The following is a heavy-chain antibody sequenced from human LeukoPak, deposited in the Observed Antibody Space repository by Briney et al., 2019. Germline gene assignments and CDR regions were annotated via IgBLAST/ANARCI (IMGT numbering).Heavy chain of an antibody. J-gene: IGHJ4*02. Sequence: GSLRLSCAASGFTFSSYAMHWVRQAPGKGLEWVAVISYDGSNKYYADSVKGRFTISRDNSKNTLYLQMNSLRAEDTAVYYCARDSGYSYGRGYFDYRGQGTLVTVSS. D-gene: IGHD5-18*01. CDR1: GFTFSSYA. CDR3: ARDSGYSYGRGYFDY. CDR2: ISYDGSNK. V-gene: IGHV3-30*04.